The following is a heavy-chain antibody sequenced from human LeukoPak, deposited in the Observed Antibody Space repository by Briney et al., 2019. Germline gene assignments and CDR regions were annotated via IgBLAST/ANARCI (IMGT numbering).Heavy chain of an antibody. V-gene: IGHV4-59*02. CDR2: IYHTGST. CDR3: ARGLPFDY. CDR1: GGSVSDYY. Sequence: PSETLSLTCTISGGSVSDYYWSWIRQSPGKGLEWIGYIYHTGSTSYNPSLKSRVTMSVDTSKNQFSLKLSSVTAADTAVYYCARGLPFDYWGQGTLVTVSS. J-gene: IGHJ4*02. D-gene: IGHD5-12*01.